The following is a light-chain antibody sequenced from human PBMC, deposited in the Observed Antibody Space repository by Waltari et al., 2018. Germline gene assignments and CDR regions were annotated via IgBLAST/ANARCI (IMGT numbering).Light chain of an antibody. Sequence: QSALTQPRSVSGSPGQSVTISCTGTSSDVGGYNFVSWYQQHPGKAPKLMIYDVNKRPSGVPDRFSGSKSGNTASLTISGLQAEDEAYYYCCSYAVSYTLYVFRTGTKVTVL. CDR3: CSYAVSYTLYV. J-gene: IGLJ1*01. V-gene: IGLV2-11*01. CDR1: SSDVGGYNF. CDR2: DVN.